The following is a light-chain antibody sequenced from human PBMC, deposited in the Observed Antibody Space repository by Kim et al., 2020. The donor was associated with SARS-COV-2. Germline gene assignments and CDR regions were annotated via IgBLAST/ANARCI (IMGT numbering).Light chain of an antibody. CDR1: QGISSY. V-gene: IGKV1-8*01. J-gene: IGKJ2*03. CDR3: QQYYSYPYS. CDR2: AAS. Sequence: SASPGDRVTIACRASQGISSYLAWYQQKPGKAPKLLIYAASTLQSGVPSRFSGSGSGTDFTLTISCLQSEDFATYYCQQYYSYPYSFGQGTKLEIK.